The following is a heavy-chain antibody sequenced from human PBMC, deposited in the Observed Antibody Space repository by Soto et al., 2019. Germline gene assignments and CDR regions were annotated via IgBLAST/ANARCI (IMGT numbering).Heavy chain of an antibody. CDR1: GFTLSSYA. J-gene: IGHJ5*02. V-gene: IGHV3-23*01. CDR2: ISGSGGST. Sequence: GGSLRHSGAASGFTLSSYAMSWVRQAPGKGLEWVSAISGSGGSTYYADSVKGRFTISRDNSKNTLYLQMNSLRAEDTAVYYCAKGRRSKTVTAGGYAWFDPWGQGTLVTVSS. D-gene: IGHD4-4*01. CDR3: AKGRRSKTVTAGGYAWFDP.